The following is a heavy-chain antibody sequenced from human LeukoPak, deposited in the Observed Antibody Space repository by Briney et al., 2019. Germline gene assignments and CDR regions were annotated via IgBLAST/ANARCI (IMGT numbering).Heavy chain of an antibody. V-gene: IGHV1-18*01. CDR3: ARDRGNHYGDYGSDY. D-gene: IGHD4-17*01. Sequence: ASVKVSCKASGYTFTSYGISWVRQAPGQGLEWMGWISAYNGNTNYAQKLQGRVTMTTDTSTSTAYMELRSLRSDDTAVYYCARDRGNHYGDYGSDYWGQGTLVTVSS. CDR1: GYTFTSYG. CDR2: ISAYNGNT. J-gene: IGHJ4*02.